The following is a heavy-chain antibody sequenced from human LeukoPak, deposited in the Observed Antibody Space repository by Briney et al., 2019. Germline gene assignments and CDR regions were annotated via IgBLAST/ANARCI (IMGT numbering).Heavy chain of an antibody. CDR3: AINHDY. Sequence: GGSLRLSCTASGFTFSTYWMTWVRQAPGKGLEWVANIKQDGSEKYYVDSVKGRFTISRDNTKNSVYLQMDSLRAEDTAVYYCAINHDYWGQGTLVTVSS. CDR2: IKQDGSEK. J-gene: IGHJ4*02. V-gene: IGHV3-7*01. CDR1: GFTFSTYW.